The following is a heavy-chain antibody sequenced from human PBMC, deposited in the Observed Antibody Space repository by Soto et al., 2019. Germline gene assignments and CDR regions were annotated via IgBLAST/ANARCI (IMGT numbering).Heavy chain of an antibody. Sequence: PWGSLRLSCAASGFTFDDYAMHWVRQAPGKGLEWVSGISWNSGSIGYADSVKGRFTISRDNAKNSLYLQMNSLRAEDTALYYCAKVRLPHLVTTNDAFDIWGQGTMVTVSS. V-gene: IGHV3-9*01. CDR2: ISWNSGSI. CDR1: GFTFDDYA. J-gene: IGHJ3*02. D-gene: IGHD4-4*01. CDR3: AKVRLPHLVTTNDAFDI.